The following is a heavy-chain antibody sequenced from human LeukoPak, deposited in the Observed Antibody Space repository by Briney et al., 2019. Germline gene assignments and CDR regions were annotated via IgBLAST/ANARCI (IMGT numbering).Heavy chain of an antibody. Sequence: ASVKVSCKASGYTFTSYDINWVRQATGRGLEWMGWMNPNSGNTGYAQKFQGRVTMTRNTSISTAYMELSSLRSEDTAVYYCARGRNKRDGYNFGYWGQGTLVTVSS. CDR1: GYTFTSYD. J-gene: IGHJ4*02. CDR3: ARGRNKRDGYNFGY. CDR2: MNPNSGNT. V-gene: IGHV1-8*01. D-gene: IGHD5-24*01.